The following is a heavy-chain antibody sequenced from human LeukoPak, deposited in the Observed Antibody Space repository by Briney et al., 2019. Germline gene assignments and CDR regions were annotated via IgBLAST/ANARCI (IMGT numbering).Heavy chain of an antibody. D-gene: IGHD3-22*01. V-gene: IGHV4-30-4*01. J-gene: IGHJ5*02. CDR3: ARSYYYDSRIDP. Sequence: PSETLSLTCTVSGVSISSGDYYWSWIRQPPGKGLEWIGYMYYSGSTYYNPSLKSRATISVDTSKNQFSLKLSSVTAADTAVYYCARSYYYDSRIDPWGQGTLVTVSS. CDR2: MYYSGST. CDR1: GVSISSGDYY.